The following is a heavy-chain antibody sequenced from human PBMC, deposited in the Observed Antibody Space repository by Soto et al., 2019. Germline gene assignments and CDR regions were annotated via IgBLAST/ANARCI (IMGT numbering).Heavy chain of an antibody. CDR2: INAGNGNT. J-gene: IGHJ6*02. V-gene: IGHV1-3*01. D-gene: IGHD3-22*01. Sequence: ASVKVSCKASGYTFTSYAMHWVRQAPGQRLEWMGWINAGNGNTKYSQKFQGRVTITRDTSASTAYMELSSLRSEDTAVYYCARDSLYYYDGSGYPTPYYYGMDVWGQGTTVTVSS. CDR1: GYTFTSYA. CDR3: ARDSLYYYDGSGYPTPYYYGMDV.